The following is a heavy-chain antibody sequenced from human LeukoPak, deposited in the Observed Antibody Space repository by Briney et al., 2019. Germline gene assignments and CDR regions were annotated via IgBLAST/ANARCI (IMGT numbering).Heavy chain of an antibody. D-gene: IGHD3-10*01. CDR2: IRHDGSNV. CDR3: ARDGSGTDFSLDH. Sequence: GGSLRLSCEASGFDIRDYYMSWVRQAPGKGLEWVGDIRHDGSNVYNVDLVRGRFTISRDIGKNSPFLQMNSLKDEDTAVYYCARDGSGTDFSLDHWGQGTLVSVSS. V-gene: IGHV3-7*04. CDR1: GFDIRDYY. J-gene: IGHJ4*02.